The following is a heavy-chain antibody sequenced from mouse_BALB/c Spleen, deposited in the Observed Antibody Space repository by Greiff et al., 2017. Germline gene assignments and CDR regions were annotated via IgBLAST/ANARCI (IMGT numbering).Heavy chain of an antibody. J-gene: IGHJ3*01. CDR1: GYSFTSYW. Sequence: QVQLQQSGPQLVRPGASVKISCKASGYSFTSYWMHWVKQRPGQGLEWIGMIDPSDSETRLNQKFKDKATLTVDKSSSTAYMQLSSPTSEDSAVYYCARSESYGNSFAYWGQGTLVTVSA. CDR3: ARSESYGNSFAY. CDR2: IDPSDSET. D-gene: IGHD2-1*01. V-gene: IGHV1S127*01.